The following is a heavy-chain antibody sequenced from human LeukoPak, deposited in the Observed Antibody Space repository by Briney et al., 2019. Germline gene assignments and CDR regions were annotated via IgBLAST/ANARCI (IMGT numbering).Heavy chain of an antibody. Sequence: PSETLSLTCTVSGGSISSYYWSWIRQPPGKGLEWIGYIYYSGSTNYNPSLKSRVTILVDTSKNQFSLKLSSVTAADTAVYYCARVISVAFGSGSYYNGFDYWGQGTLVTVSS. CDR1: GGSISSYY. CDR2: IYYSGST. V-gene: IGHV4-59*01. D-gene: IGHD3-10*01. J-gene: IGHJ4*02. CDR3: ARVISVAFGSGSYYNGFDY.